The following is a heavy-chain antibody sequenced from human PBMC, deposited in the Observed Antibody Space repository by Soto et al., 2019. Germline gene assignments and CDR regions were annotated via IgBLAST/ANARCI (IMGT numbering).Heavy chain of an antibody. Sequence: EVQLLESGGGLVQPGGSLRLSCAASGFTFSSYAMSWVRQAPGKGLEWVSASSGSGGSTYYADSVKGRFTISRDNSKNTLYLQMNSLRAEDTAVYYCAKDAIRYDTAGDAFDIWGQGTMVTVSS. CDR2: SSGSGGST. CDR1: GFTFSSYA. V-gene: IGHV3-23*01. J-gene: IGHJ3*02. D-gene: IGHD3-9*01. CDR3: AKDAIRYDTAGDAFDI.